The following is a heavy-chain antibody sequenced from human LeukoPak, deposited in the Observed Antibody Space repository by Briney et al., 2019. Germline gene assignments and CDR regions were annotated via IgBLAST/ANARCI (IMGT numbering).Heavy chain of an antibody. D-gene: IGHD3-22*01. CDR1: GFTFSNAW. CDR2: IRTKRYGGTM. CDR3: ARSYYDRAFDF. Sequence: GGSLRLSCAASGFTFSNAWMSWVRQAPGKGLEWVGYIRTKRYGGTMEDAASVKGRIIISRDDSKNIAYLQMSSLKTEDTAVYYCARSYYDRAFDFWGQGTLVTVSS. J-gene: IGHJ4*02. V-gene: IGHV3-15*01.